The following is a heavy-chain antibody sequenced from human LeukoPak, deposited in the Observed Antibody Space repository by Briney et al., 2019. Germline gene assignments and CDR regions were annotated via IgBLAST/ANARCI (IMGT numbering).Heavy chain of an antibody. CDR1: GLHFSGTA. Sequence: PGGSLRLSCAASGLHFSGTAMSWVRQAPRKGLEWVSAISHDGMNAYYADSVKGRFTISTDNSKKTVSLEMSSLTAADTGVYYCAKDGAQYSSGPECDPRGQGALVTVSP. CDR2: ISHDGMNA. J-gene: IGHJ5*02. D-gene: IGHD6-19*01. CDR3: AKDGAQYSSGPECDP. V-gene: IGHV3-23*01.